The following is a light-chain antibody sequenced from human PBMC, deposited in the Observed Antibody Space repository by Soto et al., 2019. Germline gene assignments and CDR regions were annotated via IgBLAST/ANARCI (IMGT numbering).Light chain of an antibody. CDR2: GTS. Sequence: EIVLTQSPGTLSLSPGERATLSCRASQSVSSKYLAWYQQKPGQAPRVLIYGTSIRASGVPERFSGGGSGTDFTLTITRLEPEDFGVYYCQQFGSSIPHTFGQGTKLEIK. CDR3: QQFGSSIPHT. V-gene: IGKV3-20*01. CDR1: QSVSSKY. J-gene: IGKJ2*01.